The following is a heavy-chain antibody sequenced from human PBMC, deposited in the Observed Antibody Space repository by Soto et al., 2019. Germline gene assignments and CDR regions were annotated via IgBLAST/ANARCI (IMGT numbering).Heavy chain of an antibody. CDR1: GDFLTTYY. J-gene: IGHJ4*02. CDR3: ARSPQYSSGWNGGFDY. CDR2: IFYGGHT. Sequence: SETLSLTCDVSGDFLTTYYWNWIRQSPGKGLEWIGYIFYGGHTNYNPSLRGRATISVDTSKNQFSLKLSSVTAADTAVYYCARSPQYSSGWNGGFDYWGQGTLVTASS. V-gene: IGHV4-59*01. D-gene: IGHD6-19*01.